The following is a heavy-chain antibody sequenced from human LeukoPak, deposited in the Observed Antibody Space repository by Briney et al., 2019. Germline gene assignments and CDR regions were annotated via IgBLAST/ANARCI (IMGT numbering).Heavy chain of an antibody. CDR1: GGSISSYY. D-gene: IGHD6-13*01. V-gene: IGHV4-59*08. CDR2: IYYSGST. CDR3: ARSRYSSSWSDFDY. J-gene: IGHJ4*02. Sequence: SETLSLTCTVSGGSISSYYWSWIRQPPGKGLEWIGYIYYSGSTNYNPSLKSRVTISVDTSKNQFSLKLSSVTAADTAVYYCARSRYSSSWSDFDYWGQGTLVTVSS.